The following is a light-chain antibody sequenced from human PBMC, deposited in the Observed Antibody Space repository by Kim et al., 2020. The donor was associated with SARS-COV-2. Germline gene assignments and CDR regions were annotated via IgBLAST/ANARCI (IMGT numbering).Light chain of an antibody. V-gene: IGLV2-14*03. Sequence: QSALTQPASVSGSPGQSIPISCTGTSSDVGAYNYVSWYQQHPGKAPKLMIYDVSNPPSEISIRFSGSKSGNTASLTISGLQAEDEADYYCSSYAGSSTLWVFGGGTQLTVL. CDR2: DVS. J-gene: IGLJ3*02. CDR3: SSYAGSSTLWV. CDR1: SSDVGAYNY.